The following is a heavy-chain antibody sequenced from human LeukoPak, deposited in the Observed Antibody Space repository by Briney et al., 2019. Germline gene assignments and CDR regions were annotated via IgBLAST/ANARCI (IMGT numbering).Heavy chain of an antibody. CDR2: IYSGGST. D-gene: IGHD3-3*01. Sequence: GGSLRLSCAGSGFTVSSNYMSWVRQAPGKGLEWVSIIYSGGSTYYTDSVKGRFIISRDNSKNTLYLQMNSLRAEDTAVYYCARVGYSDFWSGYYWDYWGQGTLATVSS. CDR3: ARVGYSDFWSGYYWDY. V-gene: IGHV3-66*01. J-gene: IGHJ4*02. CDR1: GFTVSSNY.